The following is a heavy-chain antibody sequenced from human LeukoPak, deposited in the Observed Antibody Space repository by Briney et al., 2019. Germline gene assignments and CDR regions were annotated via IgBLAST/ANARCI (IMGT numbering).Heavy chain of an antibody. V-gene: IGHV1-69*13. CDR2: IIPIFGTA. J-gene: IGHJ5*02. Sequence: SVKVSCKASGYTFTAYYMHWVRQAPGQGLEWMGGIIPIFGTAKYAQKFQGRVTITADESTSTAYMELSSLRSEDTAVYYCATRAWEGWFDPWGQGTLVTVSS. CDR3: ATRAWEGWFDP. CDR1: GYTFTAYY. D-gene: IGHD1-26*01.